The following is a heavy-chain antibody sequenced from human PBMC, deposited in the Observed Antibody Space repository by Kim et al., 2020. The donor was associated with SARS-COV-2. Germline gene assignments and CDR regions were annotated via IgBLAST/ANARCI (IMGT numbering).Heavy chain of an antibody. D-gene: IGHD6-19*01. CDR1: GFTFDDYT. J-gene: IGHJ4*02. CDR2: ISWDGGST. CDR3: AKDIGSSGWYYFDY. V-gene: IGHV3-43*01. Sequence: GGSLRLSCAASGFTFDDYTMHWVRQAPGKGLEWVSLISWDGGSTYYADSVKGRFTISRDNSKNSLYLQMNSLRTEDTALYYCAKDIGSSGWYYFDYWGQGTLVTVSS.